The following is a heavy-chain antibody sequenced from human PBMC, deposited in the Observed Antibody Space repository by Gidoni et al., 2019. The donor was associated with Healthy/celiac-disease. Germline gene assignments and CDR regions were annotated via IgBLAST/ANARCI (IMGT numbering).Heavy chain of an antibody. V-gene: IGHV3-11*06. J-gene: IGHJ6*03. Sequence: QVQLVESGGGLVKPGGSRRSPWAASGFTFIDYYLSWIRQAPGKGLELVSYISSSGSYTNYADSVKGRFTISRDNAKNSLYLQVNSLRAEDTAVYYCSRVPSTTVTGGDYYYMDVWGKGTTVTVSS. CDR1: GFTFIDYY. D-gene: IGHD4-4*01. CDR3: SRVPSTTVTGGDYYYMDV. CDR2: ISSSGSYT.